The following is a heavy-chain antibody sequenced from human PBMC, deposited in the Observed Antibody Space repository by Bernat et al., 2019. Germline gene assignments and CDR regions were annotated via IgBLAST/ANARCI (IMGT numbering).Heavy chain of an antibody. V-gene: IGHV3-30-3*01. D-gene: IGHD5-12*01. CDR2: ISYDGSNK. Sequence: VQLVESGGGLVKPGGSLRLSCAASGFTFSSYAMHWVRQAPGKGLEWVAVISYDGSNKYYADSVEGRFTISRDSSQNTLYLQVNSLRAEDTALYFCARDGNSGYNLDYYYGMDVWGRGTTVTVSS. J-gene: IGHJ6*02. CDR1: GFTFSSYA. CDR3: ARDGNSGYNLDYYYGMDV.